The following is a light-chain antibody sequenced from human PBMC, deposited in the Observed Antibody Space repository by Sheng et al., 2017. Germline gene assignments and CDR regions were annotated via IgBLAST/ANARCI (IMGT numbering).Light chain of an antibody. Sequence: QLVLTQSPSASASLGASVKLTCTLSSGHSSYAIAWHQQQPEKGPRYLMKLNSDGSHGKGDGIPDRFSGSSSGAERYLTISSLQSEDEADYYCQTWGTGIVVFGGGTKLTV. J-gene: IGLJ2*01. CDR1: SGHSSYA. CDR3: QTWGTGIVV. CDR2: LNSDGSH. V-gene: IGLV4-69*01.